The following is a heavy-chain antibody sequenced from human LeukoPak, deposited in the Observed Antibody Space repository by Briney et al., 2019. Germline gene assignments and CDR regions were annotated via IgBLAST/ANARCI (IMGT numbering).Heavy chain of an antibody. Sequence: ASVKVSCKASGYTFTSYAMNWVRQAPGQGLEWMGWINTNTGNPTYAQGFTGRFVFSLDTSVSTAYLQISSLKAEDTAVYYCARGDWGVVVISYYYYYYMDVWGKGTTATVSS. CDR2: INTNTGNP. J-gene: IGHJ6*03. V-gene: IGHV7-4-1*02. CDR3: ARGDWGVVVISYYYYYYMDV. D-gene: IGHD3-22*01. CDR1: GYTFTSYA.